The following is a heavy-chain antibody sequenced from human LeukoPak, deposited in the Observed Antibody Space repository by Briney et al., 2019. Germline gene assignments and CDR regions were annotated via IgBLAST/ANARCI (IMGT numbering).Heavy chain of an antibody. CDR3: AREGITMVRGVIIPSQNVDY. J-gene: IGHJ4*02. Sequence: GASVKVSCKASGGTFSSYAISWVRQAPGQGLEWMGGIIPIFGTANYAQKFQGRVTITADESTSTAYMELSSLRSEDTAVYYCAREGITMVRGVIIPSQNVDYWGQGTLVTVSS. V-gene: IGHV1-69*13. CDR2: IIPIFGTA. D-gene: IGHD3-10*01. CDR1: GGTFSSYA.